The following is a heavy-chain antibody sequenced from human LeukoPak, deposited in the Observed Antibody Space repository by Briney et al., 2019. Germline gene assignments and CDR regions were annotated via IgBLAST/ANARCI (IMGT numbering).Heavy chain of an antibody. CDR1: VVSISSYY. Sequence: SETLSLTCTVSVVSISSYYWSWIRQPPGKGLEWIGYIYYSGSTNYNPSLKSRVTISVDTSKNQFSLKLSSVTAADTAVYYCARGVSIAVASDAFGIWGQGTMVTVSS. CDR3: ARGVSIAVASDAFGI. CDR2: IYYSGST. J-gene: IGHJ3*02. V-gene: IGHV4-59*01. D-gene: IGHD6-19*01.